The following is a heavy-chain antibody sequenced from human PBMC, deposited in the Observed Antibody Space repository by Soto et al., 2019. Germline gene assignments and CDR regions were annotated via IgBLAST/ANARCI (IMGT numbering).Heavy chain of an antibody. V-gene: IGHV4-4*07. Sequence: KTSETLSLTCSVSGGSISNYYWNWIRQPAGKGLQWIGRIYSSGSINYNPSLKSRVTMSVDTSKNQFSLKLTSVTAADTAVYYCARQTTYSGSWHDYWGQGTLVTVSS. CDR1: GGSISNYY. CDR2: IYSSGSI. D-gene: IGHD6-13*01. J-gene: IGHJ4*02. CDR3: ARQTTYSGSWHDY.